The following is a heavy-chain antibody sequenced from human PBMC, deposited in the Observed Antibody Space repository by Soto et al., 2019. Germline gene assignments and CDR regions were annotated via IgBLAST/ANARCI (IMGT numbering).Heavy chain of an antibody. CDR1: GYIFTNYY. CDR2: INLSADRT. D-gene: IGHD3-22*01. V-gene: IGHV1-46*03. Sequence: QVQLVQSGAEVKKPGASVKVACKASGYIFTNYYIHWVRQAPGQGLEWMGIINLSADRTSYAQKFQSRFTVTMDTSTSTVYRELGSLRSEDTAVYYCVRDPSSGYRSFDYWGQGTLVTVSS. CDR3: VRDPSSGYRSFDY. J-gene: IGHJ4*02.